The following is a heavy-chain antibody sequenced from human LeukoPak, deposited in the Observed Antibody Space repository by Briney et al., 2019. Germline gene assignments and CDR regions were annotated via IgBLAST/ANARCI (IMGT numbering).Heavy chain of an antibody. CDR2: INHSGST. CDR1: GGSFSGYY. V-gene: IGHV4-34*01. D-gene: IGHD3-10*01. CDR3: ARLSSYYGSGSYGGFDY. J-gene: IGHJ4*02. Sequence: SETLSLTCAVYGGSFSGYYWSWIRQPPGKGLEWIGEINHSGSTNYNPSPKSRVTISVDTSKNQFSLKLSSVTAADTAVYYCARLSSYYGSGSYGGFDYWGQGTLVTVSS.